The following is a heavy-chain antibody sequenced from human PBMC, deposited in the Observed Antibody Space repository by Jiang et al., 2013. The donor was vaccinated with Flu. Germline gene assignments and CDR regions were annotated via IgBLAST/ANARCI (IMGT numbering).Heavy chain of an antibody. J-gene: IGHJ1*01. CDR2: IGSDGGGT. D-gene: IGHD6-25*01. Sequence: VQLVESGGIVGQPGGSLRLACAASGFRFEDYTMHWVRQSPGKGLEWVSLIGSDGGGTYYADSVRGRFTISRDNNKKSLHLQMDRLTAEDTALYYCVKDLKGGYTYDAVFESWGQGTLVSVSS. CDR1: GFRFEDYT. V-gene: IGHV3-43*01. CDR3: VKDLKGGYTYDAVFES.